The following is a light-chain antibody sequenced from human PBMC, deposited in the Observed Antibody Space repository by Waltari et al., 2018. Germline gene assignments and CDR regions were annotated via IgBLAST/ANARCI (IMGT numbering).Light chain of an antibody. CDR2: KVS. CDR3: MQSIHWPWT. V-gene: IGKV2-30*02. CDR1: QSLVHSDGNTY. Sequence: DVVMTQSPLSLPVTLGQPASISCKSSQSLVHSDGNTYLNWFHQGPGQSPRRLIYKVSNRDSGVQDRFSGSGSGTDFTLKISRVEAEDVGVYYCMQSIHWPWTFGQGTKVEIK. J-gene: IGKJ1*01.